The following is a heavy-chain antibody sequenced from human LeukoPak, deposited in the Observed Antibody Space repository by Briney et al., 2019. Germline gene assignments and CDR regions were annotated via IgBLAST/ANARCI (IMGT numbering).Heavy chain of an antibody. V-gene: IGHV3-53*01. D-gene: IGHD6-19*01. Sequence: GGSVRLSCAASGVIVSRNFMSCVRQAPGKGRQWVAIMYAGGTTDYSDSVRGRFHISRDSSNNTLSLQINSLRVEDTAVYYCARGSGSGWPLDRWGQGALVTVSS. CDR1: GVIVSRNF. CDR3: ARGSGSGWPLDR. CDR2: MYAGGTT. J-gene: IGHJ5*02.